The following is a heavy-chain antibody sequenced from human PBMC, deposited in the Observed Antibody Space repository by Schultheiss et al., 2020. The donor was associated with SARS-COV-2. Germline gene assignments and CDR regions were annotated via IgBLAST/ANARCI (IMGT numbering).Heavy chain of an antibody. CDR2: ISGSGGST. J-gene: IGHJ5*02. Sequence: GGSLRLSCAASGFTVSSNYMSWVRQAPGKGLEWVSTISGSGGSTYYADSVKGRFTISRDNSKNTLYLQMNSLRAEDTAVYYCAREGGRENARAFDPWGQGTLVTVSS. V-gene: IGHV3-53*05. CDR1: GFTVSSNY. CDR3: AREGGRENARAFDP.